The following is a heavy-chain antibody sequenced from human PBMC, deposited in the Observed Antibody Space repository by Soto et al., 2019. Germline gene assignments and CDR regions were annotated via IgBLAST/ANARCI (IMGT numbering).Heavy chain of an antibody. Sequence: SETLSLTCTVSGGSISSISYYWGWIRHPPGKGLEWIGSIYYSGSTYYNPSLKSRVTISVDTSKNQFSLKLSSVTAADTAVYYCARLPSGYQTNNWFDPWGQGTLVTVS. J-gene: IGHJ5*02. V-gene: IGHV4-39*01. CDR3: ARLPSGYQTNNWFDP. D-gene: IGHD3-3*01. CDR1: GGSISSISYY. CDR2: IYYSGST.